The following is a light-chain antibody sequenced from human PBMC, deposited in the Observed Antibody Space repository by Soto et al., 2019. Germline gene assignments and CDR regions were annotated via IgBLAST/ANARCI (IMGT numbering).Light chain of an antibody. CDR1: QSIGYS. Sequence: DIQMTQSPSTLSASVGDRVTITCRASQSIGYSLAWHQQKPGKAPKLLISKASSLESGVPSRFSGSGSGTEFTLTISSLQPDDFATYYCQQYNSYRAFGQGTKVDIK. CDR2: KAS. J-gene: IGKJ1*01. V-gene: IGKV1-5*03. CDR3: QQYNSYRA.